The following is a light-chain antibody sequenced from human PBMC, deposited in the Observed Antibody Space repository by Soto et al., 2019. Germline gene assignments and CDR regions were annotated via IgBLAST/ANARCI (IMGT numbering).Light chain of an antibody. J-gene: IGKJ3*01. CDR2: DAS. Sequence: DIVLKQSPAPLYLSPGERATLACRASQSFCSYLDCYQQKPGQAPRLLLYDASNRAPGIPARFSGSGSGTDFALTISSLEHEDFAVYYFQQRSNWSLTFGPGTKVDIK. V-gene: IGKV3-11*01. CDR3: QQRSNWSLT. CDR1: QSFCSY.